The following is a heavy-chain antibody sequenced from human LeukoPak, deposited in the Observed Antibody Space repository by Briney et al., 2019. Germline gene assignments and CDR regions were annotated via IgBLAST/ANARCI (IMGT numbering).Heavy chain of an antibody. CDR1: GYSISSGYF. CDR3: ARGRGSYCSSTSCYIPHLVIDY. J-gene: IGHJ4*02. D-gene: IGHD2-2*01. Sequence: SETLSLTCTVSGYSISSGYFWGWIRQPPGKGLECIGIIYHSGSTYYNPSLKSRVTISVDTSKNQFSLKLRSVTAADTAVYYCARGRGSYCSSTSCYIPHLVIDYWGQGTLLTVSS. CDR2: IYHSGST. V-gene: IGHV4-38-2*02.